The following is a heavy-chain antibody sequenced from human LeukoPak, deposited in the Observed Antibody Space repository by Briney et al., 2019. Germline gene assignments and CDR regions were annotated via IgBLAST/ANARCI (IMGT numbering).Heavy chain of an antibody. Sequence: GGSLRLSCAASGFTFSRYAMHWVRQAPGKGLDWVAVISYDGSNEYYADSVKGRFTISRDNSKNTLYLQMNSLRPEDTAVYYCAREAEAFDIWGQGTMVTVSS. CDR2: ISYDGSNE. CDR3: AREAEAFDI. V-gene: IGHV3-30-3*01. J-gene: IGHJ3*02. CDR1: GFTFSRYA.